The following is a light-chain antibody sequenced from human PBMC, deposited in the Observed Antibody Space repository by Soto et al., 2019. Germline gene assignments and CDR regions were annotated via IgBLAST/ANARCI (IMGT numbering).Light chain of an antibody. CDR1: SSDVGNYNY. Sequence: QSVLTQPRSVSGSPGQSVTISCTGTSSDVGNYNYVSWYQHHPGKAPKLMIYDVSKRPSGVPDRLSASKSGNTASLTISGLQTEDEADYYCCSYAGSYTGVFGGGTKLTVL. J-gene: IGLJ3*02. CDR3: CSYAGSYTGV. V-gene: IGLV2-11*01. CDR2: DVS.